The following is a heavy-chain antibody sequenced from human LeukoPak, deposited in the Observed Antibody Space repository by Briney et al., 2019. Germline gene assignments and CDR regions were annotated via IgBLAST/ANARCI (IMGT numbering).Heavy chain of an antibody. CDR2: INRSGST. CDR1: GGSFSGYY. Sequence: SPSETLSLTCTVYGGSFSGYYWIWIRQPPGKGLEWIGEINRSGSTTYNPSLKSRVTISLDTSKNQFSLKLSSVTAADTAVYYCASSLVRADMVTGIDYWGQGTLVTVSS. D-gene: IGHD5-18*01. CDR3: ASSLVRADMVTGIDY. J-gene: IGHJ4*02. V-gene: IGHV4-34*01.